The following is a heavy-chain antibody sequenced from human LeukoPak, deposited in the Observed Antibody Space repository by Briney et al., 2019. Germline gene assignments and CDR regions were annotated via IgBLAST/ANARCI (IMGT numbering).Heavy chain of an antibody. D-gene: IGHD5-24*01. CDR2: INHSGST. CDR1: GGSFSGYY. J-gene: IGHJ4*02. V-gene: IGHV4-34*01. Sequence: SETLSLTCAVYGGSFSGYYWSWIRQPPGKGLEWIGEINHSGSTNYNPSLKSRVTISVDTSKNQFSLKLSSVTAADTAVYYCRQDGYNYLFDYWGQGTLVTVS. CDR3: RQDGYNYLFDY.